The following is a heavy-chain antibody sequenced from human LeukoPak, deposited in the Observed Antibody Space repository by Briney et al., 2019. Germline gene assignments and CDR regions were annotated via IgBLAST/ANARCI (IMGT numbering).Heavy chain of an antibody. V-gene: IGHV3-66*02. CDR2: IYSGDST. J-gene: IGHJ4*02. CDR3: ARDLWDATGY. CDR1: GFSSTY. Sequence: PGGPLRLSCVASGFSSTYMSWVRQAQGKGLEWVSVIYSGDSTYYADSVKGRFTISRDISKNTVYLQMNSLRPEDTAVYHCARDLWDATGYWGQGTLVTVAS. D-gene: IGHD3-3*01.